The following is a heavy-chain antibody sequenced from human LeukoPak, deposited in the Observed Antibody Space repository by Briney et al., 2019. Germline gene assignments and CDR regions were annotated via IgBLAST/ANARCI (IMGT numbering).Heavy chain of an antibody. V-gene: IGHV3-48*01. CDR2: ISNSGSTT. D-gene: IGHD6-19*01. CDR1: GFTFSSYS. J-gene: IGHJ4*02. Sequence: GGSLRLSCAASGFTFSSYSMNWVRQAPGKGLEGVSYISNSGSTTYYADSVKGRFTISRDNAKNSLYLQMNSLRVEDTAVYYRARGGTAVARGEYWGQGTLVTVSS. CDR3: ARGGTAVARGEY.